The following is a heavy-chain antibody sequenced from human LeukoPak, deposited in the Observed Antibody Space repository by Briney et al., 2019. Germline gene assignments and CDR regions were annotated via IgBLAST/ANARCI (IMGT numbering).Heavy chain of an antibody. Sequence: SETLSLTCAVSGASFSTPNHYWSYIRQHPVKGLEWIGYLYYNVNTYYNPSLKSRLSMSVGTSKEQFSLQLNSVTAADTAVYFCGRGVVSCHSCMDVWGRGTTVTVSS. J-gene: IGHJ6*03. CDR1: GASFSTPNHY. CDR2: LYYNVNT. D-gene: IGHD3-16*02. V-gene: IGHV4-31*11. CDR3: GRGVVSCHSCMDV.